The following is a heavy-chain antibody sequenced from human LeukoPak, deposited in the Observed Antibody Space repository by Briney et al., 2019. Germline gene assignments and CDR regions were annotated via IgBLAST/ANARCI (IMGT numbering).Heavy chain of an antibody. CDR2: IRWHSGSI. CDR1: GFTLDDYA. Sequence: PRGSLRLSCAASGFTLDDYAMGWVRHTPGGRLGWGSAIRWHSGSIGYAAPVKGRFTISRDNAKNTLYLQMNSLRAEDTAVYYCATDITMVRGVFDAWDYWGQGTLVTVSS. J-gene: IGHJ4*02. D-gene: IGHD3-10*01. V-gene: IGHV3-9*01. CDR3: ATDITMVRGVFDAWDY.